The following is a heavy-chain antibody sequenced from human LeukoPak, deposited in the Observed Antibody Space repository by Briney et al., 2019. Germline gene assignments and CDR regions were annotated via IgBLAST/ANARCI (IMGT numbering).Heavy chain of an antibody. D-gene: IGHD6-19*01. CDR1: GGSISSYY. J-gene: IGHJ3*02. CDR2: IYYSGST. V-gene: IGHV4-59*01. Sequence: SETLSLTCTVSGGSISSYYWSWIRQPPGKGLEWIGYIYYSGSTNYNPSLKSRVTISVDTSKNQFSLKLSSVTAADTAVYYCARELPREYSSGWYHSGDAFDIWAQGTMVTVSS. CDR3: ARELPREYSSGWYHSGDAFDI.